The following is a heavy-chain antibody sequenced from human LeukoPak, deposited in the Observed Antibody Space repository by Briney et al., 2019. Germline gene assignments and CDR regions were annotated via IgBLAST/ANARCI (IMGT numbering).Heavy chain of an antibody. D-gene: IGHD3-3*01. CDR2: ISSSSSTI. J-gene: IGHJ4*02. V-gene: IGHV3-48*01. Sequence: PGGSLRLSCVASGFSFSSYSMNWVRQAPGKGLEWVSHISSSSSTIYYADSVKGRFTISRDNAKNSLYLQMNSLRAEDTAVYYCARDHWDFWSAPKYYFDYWGQGTLVTVSS. CDR3: ARDHWDFWSAPKYYFDY. CDR1: GFSFSSYS.